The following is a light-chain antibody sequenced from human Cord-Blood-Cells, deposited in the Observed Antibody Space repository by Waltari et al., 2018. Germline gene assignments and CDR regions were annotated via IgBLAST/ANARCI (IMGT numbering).Light chain of an antibody. Sequence: QSALPQPASVPGSPGRPITISCTGTSIHFGGYNLVSWYQQHPGKAPKLMIYEGSKRPSGVSNRFSGSKSGNTASLTISGLQAEDEADYYCCSYAGSSTVFGTGTKVTVL. CDR3: CSYAGSSTV. J-gene: IGLJ1*01. CDR1: SIHFGGYNL. V-gene: IGLV2-23*03. CDR2: EGS.